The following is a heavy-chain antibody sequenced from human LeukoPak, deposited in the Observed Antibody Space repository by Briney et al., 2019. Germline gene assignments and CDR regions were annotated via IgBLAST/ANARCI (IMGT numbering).Heavy chain of an antibody. J-gene: IGHJ6*03. CDR3: ASRNLGYSSSWYSLRYYYYMHV. CDR2: ISSSGSTI. D-gene: IGHD6-13*01. V-gene: IGHV3-48*03. Sequence: GGSLRLSCAASGFTFSSYEMNWVRQAPGKGLEWVSYISSSGSTIYYADSVKGRFTISRDNAKNSLYLQMNSLRAEDTAVYYCASRNLGYSSSWYSLRYYYYMHVWGKGTTVTTSS. CDR1: GFTFSSYE.